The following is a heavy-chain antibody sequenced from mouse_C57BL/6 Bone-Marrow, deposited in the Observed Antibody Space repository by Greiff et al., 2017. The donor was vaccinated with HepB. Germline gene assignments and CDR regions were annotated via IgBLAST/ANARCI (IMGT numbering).Heavy chain of an antibody. CDR1: GYTFTDYN. J-gene: IGHJ4*01. Sequence: VHVKQSGPELVKPGASVKMSCKASGYTFTDYNMHWVKQSHGKSLEWIGYINPNNGGTSYNQKFKGKATLTVNNSSSTAYMELRSLTSEDSAVYYCAISYYGLYAMDYWGQGTSVTVSS. CDR2: INPNNGGT. CDR3: AISYYGLYAMDY. V-gene: IGHV1-22*01. D-gene: IGHD1-1*01.